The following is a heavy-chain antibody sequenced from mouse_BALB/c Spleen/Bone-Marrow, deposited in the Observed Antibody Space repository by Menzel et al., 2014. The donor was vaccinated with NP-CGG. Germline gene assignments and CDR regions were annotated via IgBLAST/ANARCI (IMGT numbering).Heavy chain of an antibody. CDR2: FYPGNGDT. CDR1: VYTFTSYS. J-gene: IGHJ3*01. D-gene: IGHD2-3*01. Sequence: LQQPGADLVNPGASVQMSCKASVYTFTSYSMHWVKQTPGQGLEWIGTFYPGNGDTSYNQKFKGKATLTADTFSSTAYMQLSSLTSEDSAVKYRARAWLIPYRGQGTLGTV. V-gene: IGHV1-12*01. CDR3: ARAWLIPY.